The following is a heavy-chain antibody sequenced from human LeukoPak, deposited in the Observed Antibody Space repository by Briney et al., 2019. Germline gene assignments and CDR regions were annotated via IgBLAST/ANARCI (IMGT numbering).Heavy chain of an antibody. J-gene: IGHJ5*02. D-gene: IGHD5-12*01. CDR2: INHSGST. V-gene: IGHV4-34*01. Sequence: SETLSLTCAVYGGSFSGYYWSWIRQPPGTGLEWIGEINHSGSTNYNPSLKSRVTISVDTSKNQFSLKLSSVTAADTAVYYCARGYSGYDFFWFDPWGQGTLVTVSS. CDR1: GGSFSGYY. CDR3: ARGYSGYDFFWFDP.